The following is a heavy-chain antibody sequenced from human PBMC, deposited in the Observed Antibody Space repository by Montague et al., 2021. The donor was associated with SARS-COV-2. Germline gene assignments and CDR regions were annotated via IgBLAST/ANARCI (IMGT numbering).Heavy chain of an antibody. CDR3: ARSARFGESPEMDV. V-gene: IGHV3-33*01. D-gene: IGHD3-10*01. CDR2: IWYDGSNK. J-gene: IGHJ6*02. Sequence: SLRLSCAASGFTFSSYGMHWVRQAPGKGLEWVAVIWYDGSNKYYADSVKGRFTISRDNSKNTLYLQMNSLRAEDTAVHYCARSARFGESPEMDVWGQGTTVTVSS. CDR1: GFTFSSYG.